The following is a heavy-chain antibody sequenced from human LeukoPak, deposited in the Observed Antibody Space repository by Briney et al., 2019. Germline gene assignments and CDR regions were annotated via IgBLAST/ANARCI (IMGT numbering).Heavy chain of an antibody. CDR1: GFTVSSNY. CDR2: VYSDGSST. CDR3: ARARYYGDSYVDY. J-gene: IGHJ4*02. Sequence: GGSLRLSCAASGFTVSSNYMSWVRQAPGKGLVWVSRVYSDGSSTSYADSVKGRFTISRDNAKNTLYLQMNSLRAEDTAVYYCARARYYGDSYVDYWGQGTLVTVSS. V-gene: IGHV3-74*01. D-gene: IGHD4-17*01.